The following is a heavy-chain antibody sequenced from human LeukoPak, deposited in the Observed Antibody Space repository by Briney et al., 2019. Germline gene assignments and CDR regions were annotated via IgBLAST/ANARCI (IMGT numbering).Heavy chain of an antibody. V-gene: IGHV3-9*01. D-gene: IGHD3-22*01. CDR1: GFTFDDYA. CDR3: VTMIVVAPGGAFDI. CDR2: ISWNSGSI. Sequence: PGRSLRLSCAASGFTFDDYAMHWVRQAPGKGLEWVSGISWNSGSIGYADSVKGRFTISRDNAKNSLYLQMNSQRAEDTALYYCVTMIVVAPGGAFDIWGQGTMVTVSS. J-gene: IGHJ3*02.